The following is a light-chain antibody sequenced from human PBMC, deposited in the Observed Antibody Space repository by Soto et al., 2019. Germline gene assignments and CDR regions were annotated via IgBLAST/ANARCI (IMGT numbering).Light chain of an antibody. CDR2: EVS. V-gene: IGLV2-14*01. J-gene: IGLJ3*02. CDR3: SSDTSSSTLV. CDR1: SSDVGAYNY. Sequence: QSVLTQPASVSGSPGQSITFSCTGTSSDVGAYNYVAWYQQHPGKAPKLMIYEVSNRPSGVSNRFSGSKSGNTASLTISGLQAEDEADYYWSSDTSSSTLVFGGGTKLTVL.